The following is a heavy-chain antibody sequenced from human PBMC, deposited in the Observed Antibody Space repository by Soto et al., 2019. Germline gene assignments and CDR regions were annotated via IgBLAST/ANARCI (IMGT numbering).Heavy chain of an antibody. CDR3: TIFEADYYYGMDV. CDR2: INPSGGST. J-gene: IGHJ6*02. D-gene: IGHD3-3*01. V-gene: IGHV1-46*01. CDR1: GYTFTSYY. Sequence: WASVKVSCKASGYTFTSYYMHWVRQAPGQGLEWMGIINPSGGSTSYAQKFQGRVTMTRDTSTSTVYMELSSLRSEDTAVYYCTIFEADYYYGMDVWGQGTTVTVSS.